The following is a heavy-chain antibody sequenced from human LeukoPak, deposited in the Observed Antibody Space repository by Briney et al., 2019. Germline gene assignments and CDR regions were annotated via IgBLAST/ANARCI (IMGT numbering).Heavy chain of an antibody. CDR2: FDPEDGET. V-gene: IGHV1-24*01. CDR3: ATGIVGVAAFDI. CDR1: GYTLTELS. D-gene: IGHD1-26*01. Sequence: GASVKVSCKVSGYTLTELSMHWVRQAPGKGLEWMGGFDPEDGETIYAQKFQGRVTMTEDTSTDAAYMELSSLRSEDTAVYYCATGIVGVAAFDIWGQGTMVTVSS. J-gene: IGHJ3*02.